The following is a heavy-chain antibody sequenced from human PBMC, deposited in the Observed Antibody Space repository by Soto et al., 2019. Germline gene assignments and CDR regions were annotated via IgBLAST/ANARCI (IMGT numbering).Heavy chain of an antibody. CDR2: ISRSSSTI. Sequence: GGSLRLSCAASGFTFSSYSMNWVRQAPGKGLEWVSYISRSSSTIYFADSVKGRFTISRDNDKNSLYLPMNSLKDEDTAVYYCARDRSYYTFRVFYYWGQGTLVTVSS. D-gene: IGHD3-3*01. CDR3: ARDRSYYTFRVFYY. CDR1: GFTFSSYS. J-gene: IGHJ4*02. V-gene: IGHV3-48*02.